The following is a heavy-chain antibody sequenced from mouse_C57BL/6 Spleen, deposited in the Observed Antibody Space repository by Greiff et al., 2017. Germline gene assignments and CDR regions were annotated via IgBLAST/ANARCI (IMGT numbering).Heavy chain of an antibody. D-gene: IGHD2-4*01. J-gene: IGHJ2*01. CDR1: GYTFTSYG. V-gene: IGHV1-81*01. CDR3: ARRGDYDGGFDY. CDR2: IYPRSGNT. Sequence: VHLVESGAELARPGASVKLSCKASGYTFTSYGISWVKQRTGQGLEWIGEIYPRSGNTYYNEKFKGKATLTADKSSRTAYMELRSLTSEDSAVYFCARRGDYDGGFDYWGQGTTLTVSS.